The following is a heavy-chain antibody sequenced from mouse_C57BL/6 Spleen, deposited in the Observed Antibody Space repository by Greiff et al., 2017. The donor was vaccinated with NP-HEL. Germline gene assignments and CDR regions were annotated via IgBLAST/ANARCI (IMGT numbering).Heavy chain of an antibody. D-gene: IGHD2-12*01. CDR3: ARDYSAY. V-gene: IGHV3-6*01. Sequence: VQLKESGPGLVKPSQSLSLTCSVTGYSITSGYYWNWIRQFPGNKLEWMGYISYDGSNNYNPSLKNRISITRDTSKNQFFLKLNSVNTEDTATYYCARDYSAYWGQGTLVTVSA. CDR2: ISYDGSN. CDR1: GYSITSGYY. J-gene: IGHJ3*01.